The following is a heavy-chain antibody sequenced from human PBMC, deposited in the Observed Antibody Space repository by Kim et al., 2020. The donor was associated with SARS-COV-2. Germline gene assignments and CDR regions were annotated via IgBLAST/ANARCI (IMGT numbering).Heavy chain of an antibody. D-gene: IGHD6-13*01. CDR1: GFTFSSYA. Sequence: GGSLRLSCAASGFTFSSYAMSWVRQAPGKGLEWVSAISGSGGSTYYADSVKGRFTISRDNSKNTLYLQMNSLRAEDTAVYYCAKDFLDLYLKTGYSSSWYYFDYWGQGTLVTVSS. CDR3: AKDFLDLYLKTGYSSSWYYFDY. J-gene: IGHJ4*02. CDR2: ISGSGGST. V-gene: IGHV3-23*01.